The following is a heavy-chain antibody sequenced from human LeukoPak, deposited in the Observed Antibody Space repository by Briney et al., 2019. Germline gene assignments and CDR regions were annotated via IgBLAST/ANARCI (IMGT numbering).Heavy chain of an antibody. V-gene: IGHV3-7*01. J-gene: IGHJ4*02. CDR2: IMEDGSVK. Sequence: PGGSLRLSCEAYGFTFKSHWMSWVRQAPGKGLEWVANIMEDGSVKNYVDSVKGRFTISRDNLKNSPYLYMSSLRVDDTAVYYCARDKVGGSNDFWGQGTLVTVSS. D-gene: IGHD2-15*01. CDR3: ARDKVGGSNDF. CDR1: GFTFKSHW.